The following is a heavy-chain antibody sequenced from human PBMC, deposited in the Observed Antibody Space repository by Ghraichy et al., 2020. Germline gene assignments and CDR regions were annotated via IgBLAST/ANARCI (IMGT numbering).Heavy chain of an antibody. CDR1: GFTFSSYS. Sequence: GGSLRLSCAASGFTFSSYSMNWVRQAPGKGLEWVSSISSSGSYIYYADSVKGRFTVSRDNAKNSVSLQMSSLRAEDTAVYYCSRDKLSSISCYDNWGQGTLVTVSS. CDR3: SRDKLSSISCYDN. D-gene: IGHD2-2*01. J-gene: IGHJ4*02. V-gene: IGHV3-21*01. CDR2: ISSSGSYI.